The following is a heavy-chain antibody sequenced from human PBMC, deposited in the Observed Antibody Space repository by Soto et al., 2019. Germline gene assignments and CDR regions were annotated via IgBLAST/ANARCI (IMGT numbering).Heavy chain of an antibody. V-gene: IGHV3-53*01. D-gene: IGHD3-22*01. CDR3: ASDFRHSSGSKSGY. J-gene: IGHJ4*02. Sequence: GGSLRLSCAASGFTFSSKYMSWVRQAPGKGLEWVSVIYSGGSTYYADSVKGRFTISRDNSKNTLYLQMNSLRAEDTAVYYCASDFRHSSGSKSGYGGQGTLVTVSS. CDR2: IYSGGST. CDR1: GFTFSSKY.